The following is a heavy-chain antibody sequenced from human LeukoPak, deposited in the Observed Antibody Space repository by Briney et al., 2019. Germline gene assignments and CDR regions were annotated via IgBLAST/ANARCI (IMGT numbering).Heavy chain of an antibody. J-gene: IGHJ6*03. V-gene: IGHV1-69*05. Sequence: GASVTVSFKSSGGTFSSYAISWVRQAPGQGLEWMGRIIPIFGTPNYAQKLQGRVTITTDESTSTVFMELSSLRSEDTAVYYCAAAPEWGNLGYMDVWGKGTTVTVSS. CDR2: IIPIFGTP. CDR1: GGTFSSYA. CDR3: AAAPEWGNLGYMDV. D-gene: IGHD2-8*01.